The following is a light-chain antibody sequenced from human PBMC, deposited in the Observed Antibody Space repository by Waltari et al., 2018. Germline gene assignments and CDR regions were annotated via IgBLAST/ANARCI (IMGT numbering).Light chain of an antibody. J-gene: IGKJ1*01. CDR2: AAS. CDR1: QGISNY. V-gene: IGKV1-9*01. Sequence: KLTQPPSPLPASVVDRVTITCRASQGISNYLAWYQQKPGKAPKLLIYAASTLQSGVPSRFSGSGSGTDFTLTISSLQPEDFATYYCQQLNSYQWTFGQGTKVEIK. CDR3: QQLNSYQWT.